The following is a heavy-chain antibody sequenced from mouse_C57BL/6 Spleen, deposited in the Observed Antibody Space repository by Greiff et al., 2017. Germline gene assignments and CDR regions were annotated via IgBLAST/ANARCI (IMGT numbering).Heavy chain of an antibody. J-gene: IGHJ2*01. CDR3: ARDHGSSPFDY. D-gene: IGHD1-1*01. V-gene: IGHV5-4*01. CDR2: ISDGGSYT. CDR1: GFTFSSYA. Sequence: EVQLVESGGGLVKPGGSLKLSCAASGFTFSSYAMSWVRQTPEKRLEWVATISDGGSYTYYPDNVKGRFTISRDNAKNNLYLQMSHLKSEDTAMYYCARDHGSSPFDYWGQGTTLTVSS.